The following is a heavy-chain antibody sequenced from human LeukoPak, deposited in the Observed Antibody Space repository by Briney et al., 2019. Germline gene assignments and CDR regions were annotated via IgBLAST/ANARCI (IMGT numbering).Heavy chain of an antibody. CDR1: GGSISSDDYY. V-gene: IGHV4-30-4*01. J-gene: IGHJ3*02. Sequence: SETLSLTCTFSGGSISSDDYYWTWIRQPPGKGLEWIGYIYHSGYTYYKPSLKSRLTMSVDTSERQFSMRLTSVTAADTAVYYCARETFPPYSVYAPGGALDIWGQGRRVTVSS. CDR3: ARETFPPYSVYAPGGALDI. CDR2: IYHSGYT. D-gene: IGHD5/OR15-5a*01.